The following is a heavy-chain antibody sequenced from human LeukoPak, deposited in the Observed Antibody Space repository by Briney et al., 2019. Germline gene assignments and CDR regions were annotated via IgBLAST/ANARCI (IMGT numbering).Heavy chain of an antibody. D-gene: IGHD2-15*01. CDR3: AKDENCSGGSCYSLPNNGFDP. Sequence: GGSLRLSCAASGFTFSSYAMTWVRQAPGKGLEWVSTISGSGGSTYYADSVKGRFTISRDNSKNTLYLQMNSLRAEDTAVYYCAKDENCSGGSCYSLPNNGFDPWGQGTLVTVSS. CDR1: GFTFSSYA. V-gene: IGHV3-23*01. CDR2: ISGSGGST. J-gene: IGHJ5*02.